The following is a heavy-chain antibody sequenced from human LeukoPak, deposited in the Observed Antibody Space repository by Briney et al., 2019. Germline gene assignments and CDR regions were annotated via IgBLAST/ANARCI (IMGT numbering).Heavy chain of an antibody. V-gene: IGHV3-23*01. J-gene: IGHJ6*02. CDR3: AKGGYSYGYGDYYYYYGMDV. Sequence: GGSLRLSCAASGFTFSSYAMSWVRQAPGKGLGWVSAISGSGGSTYYADSVKGRFTISRDNSKNTLYLQMNSLRAEDTAVYYCAKGGYSYGYGDYYYYYGMDVWGQGTTVTVSS. CDR2: ISGSGGST. D-gene: IGHD5-18*01. CDR1: GFTFSSYA.